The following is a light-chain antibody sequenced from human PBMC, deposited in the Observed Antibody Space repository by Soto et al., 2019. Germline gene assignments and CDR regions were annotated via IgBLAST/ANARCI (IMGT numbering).Light chain of an antibody. CDR1: GSDVANFNY. V-gene: IGLV2-11*01. Sequence: QSALTQPRSVSGSPGQSVTISCTGTGSDVANFNYVSWYRQHPGKAPKLMIYDVTKRPSGVSDRFSGSKSGNTASLTISGLQAEDEADYYCSSYSSSSVSYVFGTGTKVTVL. CDR2: DVT. CDR3: SSYSSSSVSYV. J-gene: IGLJ1*01.